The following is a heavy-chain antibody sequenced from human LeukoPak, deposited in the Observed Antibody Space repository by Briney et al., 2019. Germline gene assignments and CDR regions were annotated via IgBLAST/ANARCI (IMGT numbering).Heavy chain of an antibody. J-gene: IGHJ3*02. CDR2: FDPEDGET. CDR1: GYTLTELS. V-gene: IGHV1-24*01. Sequence: GASVKVSCKVSGYTLTELSMHWVRQAPGKGLEWMGGFDPEDGETIYAQKFQGRVTMTEDTSTDTAYMELSSLRSEDTAVYYCATKTPTYYDFWSDAFDIWGQGTMVTVSS. D-gene: IGHD3-3*01. CDR3: ATKTPTYYDFWSDAFDI.